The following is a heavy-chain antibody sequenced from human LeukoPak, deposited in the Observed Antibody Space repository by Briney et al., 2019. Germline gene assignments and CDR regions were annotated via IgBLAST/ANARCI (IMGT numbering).Heavy chain of an antibody. Sequence: PSETLSLTCTVSGDSISSSSYYWGWIRQPPGKGLEWIGRIYYSGSTYYNSSLKSRVTISVDTSKNQVSLKLSSVTAADTAVYYCARARAAQIDYWGQGTLVTVSS. D-gene: IGHD6-13*01. V-gene: IGHV4-39*07. J-gene: IGHJ4*02. CDR3: ARARAAQIDY. CDR1: GDSISSSSYY. CDR2: IYYSGST.